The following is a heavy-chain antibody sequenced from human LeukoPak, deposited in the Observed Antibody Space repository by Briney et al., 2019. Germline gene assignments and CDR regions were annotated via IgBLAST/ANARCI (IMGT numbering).Heavy chain of an antibody. CDR3: AREPVVTGNFDY. CDR2: ISSSGSTI. D-gene: IGHD4-23*01. J-gene: IGHJ4*02. Sequence: GGSLRLSCAASGFTFSSYEMNWVRQAPGKGLGWVSYISSSGSTIYYADSVKGRFTISRDNAKNSLYLQMNSLRAEDTAVYYCAREPVVTGNFDYWGQGTLVTVSS. V-gene: IGHV3-48*03. CDR1: GFTFSSYE.